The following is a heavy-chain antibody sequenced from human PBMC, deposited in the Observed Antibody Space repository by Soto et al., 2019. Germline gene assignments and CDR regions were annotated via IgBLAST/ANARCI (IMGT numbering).Heavy chain of an antibody. Sequence: EVQLVESGGGLVKPGGSLRLSCVASGFTFSGYSINWVRQAPGKGLEWVSYISGPSIYIYYADSVKGRFTISRDNAKSAVYLHMNGLEADVTYVSNCARCFQNGINVWGQGTTVSVSS. CDR3: ARCFQNGINV. V-gene: IGHV3-21*01. D-gene: IGHD1-26*01. CDR2: ISGPSIYI. J-gene: IGHJ6*02. CDR1: GFTFSGYS.